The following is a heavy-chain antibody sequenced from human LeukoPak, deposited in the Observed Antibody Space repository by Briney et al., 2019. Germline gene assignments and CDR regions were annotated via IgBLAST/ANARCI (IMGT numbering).Heavy chain of an antibody. CDR1: GGSFSGYY. D-gene: IGHD5-24*01. Sequence: SETLSLTCAVYGGSFSGYYWSWIRQPPGKGLEWIGEINHSGSTNYNPSLKSRVTISVDTSKNQLSLKLSSVTAADTAVYYCARGGRDGYNTGLDYWGQGTLVTVSS. V-gene: IGHV4-34*01. CDR3: ARGGRDGYNTGLDY. CDR2: INHSGST. J-gene: IGHJ4*02.